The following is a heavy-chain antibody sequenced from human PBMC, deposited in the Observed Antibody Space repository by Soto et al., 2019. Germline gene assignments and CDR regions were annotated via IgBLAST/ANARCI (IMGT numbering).Heavy chain of an antibody. CDR1: GGSISSGDYY. Sequence: PSETLSLTCTVSGGSISSGDYYWSWIRQPPGKGLEWIGYIYYSGSTYYNPSLKSRVTISVDTSKNQFSLKLSSVTAADTAVYYCARVTTLVTGFDYWGQGTLVTVSS. CDR3: ARVTTLVTGFDY. V-gene: IGHV4-30-4*02. D-gene: IGHD1-1*01. CDR2: IYYSGST. J-gene: IGHJ4*02.